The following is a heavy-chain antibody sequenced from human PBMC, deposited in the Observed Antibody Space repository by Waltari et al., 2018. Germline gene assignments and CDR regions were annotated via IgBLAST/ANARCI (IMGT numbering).Heavy chain of an antibody. V-gene: IGHV1-69*13. J-gene: IGHJ4*02. D-gene: IGHD3-9*01. CDR3: AREVGYYDILTGSYYFDS. CDR2: IIPIFGTA. CDR1: GGTFSSYA. Sequence: QVQLVQSGAEVKKPGSSVKVSCKASGGTFSSYAISWVRQAPGQGLEWMGGIIPIFGTANYAQKFQGRVTITADESTSTAYMELSSLRSEDTAVYYCAREVGYYDILTGSYYFDSWGQGTLVTVSS.